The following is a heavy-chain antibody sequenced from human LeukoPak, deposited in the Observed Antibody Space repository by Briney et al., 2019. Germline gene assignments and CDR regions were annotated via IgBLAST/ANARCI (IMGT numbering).Heavy chain of an antibody. V-gene: IGHV3-66*01. CDR1: GFTVSSNY. D-gene: IGHD1-26*01. CDR3: ARGSGTTPTRN. J-gene: IGHJ4*02. CDR2: IYSGGST. Sequence: GGSLRLSCAASGFTVSSNYMSWVRQAPGKGLEWVSVIYSGGSTYYADSVKGRFTISRDNSKNTLYLQMNSPRAEDTAVYYCARGSGTTPTRNWGQGTLVTVSS.